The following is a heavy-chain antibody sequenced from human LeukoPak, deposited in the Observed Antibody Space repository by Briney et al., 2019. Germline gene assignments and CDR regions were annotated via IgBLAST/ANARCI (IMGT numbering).Heavy chain of an antibody. CDR2: INPNNGGT. D-gene: IGHD6-19*01. CDR1: DYAFTGYY. CDR3: ARDGPAGLGLDG. J-gene: IGHJ6*02. V-gene: IGHV1-2*06. Sequence: ASVKVSCKASDYAFTGYYMHWVRQAPGQGLEWMGRINPNNGGTNYAQKFQGRVTMTRDTSISTAYMELSRLRSDDTAVYYCARDGPAGLGLDGWGQGTTVTVSS.